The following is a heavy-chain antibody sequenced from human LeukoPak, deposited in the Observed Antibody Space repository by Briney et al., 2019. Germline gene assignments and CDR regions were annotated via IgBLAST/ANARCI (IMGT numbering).Heavy chain of an antibody. V-gene: IGHV3-30*02. CDR3: ARVVGVPLRYFDWLLPSGDYYYMDV. J-gene: IGHJ6*03. D-gene: IGHD3-9*01. CDR1: GFTFSSYG. Sequence: PGGSLRLSCAASGFTFSSYGMHWGRQATGKGLKWVAFIRYDGSNIYYADSVKGRFTISRDNAKNSLYLQMNSLRAEDTAVYYCARVVGVPLRYFDWLLPSGDYYYMDVWGKGTTVTVSS. CDR2: IRYDGSNI.